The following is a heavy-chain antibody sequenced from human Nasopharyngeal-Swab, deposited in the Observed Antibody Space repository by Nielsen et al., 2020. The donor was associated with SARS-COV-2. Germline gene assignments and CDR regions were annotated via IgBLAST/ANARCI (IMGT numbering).Heavy chain of an antibody. CDR1: GGSISSGGYY. CDR2: IYYSGST. J-gene: IGHJ3*02. D-gene: IGHD3-22*01. CDR3: ARAQSITMIIGAFDI. Sequence: SETLPLTCTVSGGSISSGGYYWSWIRQHPGKGLEWIGYIYYSGSTYYNPSLKSRVTISVDTSKNQFSLKLSSVTAADTAVYYCARAQSITMIIGAFDIWGQGTMVTVSS. V-gene: IGHV4-31*03.